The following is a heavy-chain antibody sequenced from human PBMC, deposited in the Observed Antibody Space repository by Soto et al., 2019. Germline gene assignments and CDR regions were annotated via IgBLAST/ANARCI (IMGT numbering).Heavy chain of an antibody. V-gene: IGHV3-23*01. CDR3: AKGWAYYDILTGYYNLPNRAWDY. D-gene: IGHD3-9*01. J-gene: IGHJ4*02. CDR1: GFTFSSYA. Sequence: EVQLLESGGGLVQPGGSLRLSCAASGFTFSSYAMSWVRQAPGKGLEWVSAISGSGGSTYYADSVKGRFTISRDNSKNTLYLQMNSLRAEDTAVYYCAKGWAYYDILTGYYNLPNRAWDYWGQGTLVTVSS. CDR2: ISGSGGST.